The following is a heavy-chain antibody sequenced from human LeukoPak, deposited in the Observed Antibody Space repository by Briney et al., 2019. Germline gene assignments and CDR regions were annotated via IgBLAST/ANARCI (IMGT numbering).Heavy chain of an antibody. V-gene: IGHV3-7*01. J-gene: IGHJ4*02. CDR2: IKQDGTEK. CDR1: GFTFSSYG. CDR3: ARDLRAGSYAFD. Sequence: GGSLRLSCAAPGFTFSSYGMHWVRQAPGKGLEWVANIKQDGTEKYYVDSVKGRFTISRDNAKNSVYLQMNSLRAEDTAIYYCARDLRAGSYAFDWGQGTLVTVSS. D-gene: IGHD5-18*01.